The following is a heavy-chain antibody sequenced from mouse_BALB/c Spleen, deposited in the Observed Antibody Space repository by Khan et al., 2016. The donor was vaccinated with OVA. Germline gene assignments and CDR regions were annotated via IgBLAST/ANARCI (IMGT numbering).Heavy chain of an antibody. V-gene: IGHV3-2*02. CDR1: GYSITSDYA. CDR3: ARAATITTVVATDFDY. Sequence: EVKLEESGPGLVKPSQSLSFTCTVTGYSITSDYAWNWIRKFPGNKLEWVGYISYSGRTSYNPSLKSRISITRDTSKNQFFLQLSSVTTEATVTSFCARAATITTVVATDFDYWGQGTTLTVSS. J-gene: IGHJ2*01. CDR2: ISYSGRT. D-gene: IGHD1-1*01.